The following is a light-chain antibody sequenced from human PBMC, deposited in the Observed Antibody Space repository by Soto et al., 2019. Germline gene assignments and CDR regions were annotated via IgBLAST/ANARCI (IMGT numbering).Light chain of an antibody. CDR3: QQYGDSPWT. V-gene: IGKV3-11*01. Sequence: EIVLTQSPATLSLSPGERATLSCRASQSVSSYLAWYQQKPGQAPRLLIYDASNRATGIPARFSGSGSGTDFTLTISSLEPEDVAVYYCQQYGDSPWTFGQGTKVDIK. J-gene: IGKJ1*01. CDR1: QSVSSY. CDR2: DAS.